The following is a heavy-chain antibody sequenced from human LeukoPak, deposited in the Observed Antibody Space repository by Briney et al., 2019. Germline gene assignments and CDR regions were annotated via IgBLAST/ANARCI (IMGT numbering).Heavy chain of an antibody. J-gene: IGHJ6*03. CDR2: IYYSGST. V-gene: IGHV4-61*05. Sequence: SETLSLTCTVSGVSISSSNSYWGWIRQPPGKGLEWIGYIYYSGSTNYNPSLKSRVTISVDTSKNQFSLKLSSVTAADTAVYYCARTPLGNYLFYYYYYMDVWGKGTTVTVSS. CDR1: GVSISSSNSY. CDR3: ARTPLGNYLFYYYYYMDV. D-gene: IGHD4-11*01.